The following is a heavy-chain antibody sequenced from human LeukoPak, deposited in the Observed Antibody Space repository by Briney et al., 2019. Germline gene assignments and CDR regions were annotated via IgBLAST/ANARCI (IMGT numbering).Heavy chain of an antibody. CDR1: GYSFTNYA. CDR3: ARALDSLGGLSLPDY. D-gene: IGHD3-16*02. J-gene: IGHJ4*02. Sequence: ASVKVSCKASGYSFTNYAMNWVRQAPGQGLEFMGWIHPTTGNPAYAQGFSGRFVFSLDTSVTTTYLQINDLKAEDTAVYFCARALDSLGGLSLPDYWGQGTLVTVSS. CDR2: IHPTTGNP. V-gene: IGHV7-4-1*02.